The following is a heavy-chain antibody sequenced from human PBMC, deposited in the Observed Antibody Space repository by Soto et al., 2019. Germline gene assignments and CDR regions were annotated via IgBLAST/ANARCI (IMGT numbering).Heavy chain of an antibody. V-gene: IGHV1-69*13. J-gene: IGHJ6*02. D-gene: IGHD3-22*01. CDR2: IIPIFGTA. CDR1: GGTFSSYA. Sequence: ASVKVSCKASGGTFSSYAISWVRQAPGQGLEWMGGIIPIFGTANYAQKFQGRVTITADESTSTAYMELSSLRSEDTAVYYCARVDLEPRITMIVVVIADYYYYYGMDVWGQGTTVTVSS. CDR3: ARVDLEPRITMIVVVIADYYYYYGMDV.